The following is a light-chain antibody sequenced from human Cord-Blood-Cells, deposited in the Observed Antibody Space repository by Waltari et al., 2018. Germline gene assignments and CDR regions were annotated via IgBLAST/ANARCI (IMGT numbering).Light chain of an antibody. CDR1: SSDVGGYNY. V-gene: IGLV2-14*01. CDR2: DVS. CDR3: SSYTRSSTWV. Sequence: QSALTQPASVSGSPGQSITISCTGTSSDVGGYNYVSWYQQHPGKAPKLMFYDVSKRPSWVANRFPASTSGTTASLTISGLQAEDEADYYCSSYTRSSTWVFGGGTKLTVL. J-gene: IGLJ3*02.